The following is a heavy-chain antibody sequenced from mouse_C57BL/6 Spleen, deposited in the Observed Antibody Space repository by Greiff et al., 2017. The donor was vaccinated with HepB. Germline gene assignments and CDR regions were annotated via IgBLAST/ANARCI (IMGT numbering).Heavy chain of an antibody. CDR1: GYTFTSYW. D-gene: IGHD1-1*01. J-gene: IGHJ1*03. V-gene: IGHV1-55*01. CDR2: IYPGSGST. CDR3: ARGSYYGSSPYWYFDV. Sequence: QVQLQQSGAELVKPGASVKMSCKASGYTFTSYWITWVKQRPGQGLEWIGDIYPGSGSTNYNEKFKSKATLTVDTSSSTAYMQLSSLTSEDSAVYYCARGSYYGSSPYWYFDVWGTGTTVTVSS.